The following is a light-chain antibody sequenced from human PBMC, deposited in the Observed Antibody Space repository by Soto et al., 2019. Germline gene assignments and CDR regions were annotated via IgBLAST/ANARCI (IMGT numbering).Light chain of an antibody. CDR3: QQRSDWPWT. Sequence: EIVLTQSPATLSLSPGERATLSCRASQSISVSLAWYQQKPGQAPRLLIYDASNRATGIPARFSGSGSGTDLTLTISSLEPEDFAVYYCQQRSDWPWTFGQGTKVEIK. CDR1: QSISVS. V-gene: IGKV3-11*01. CDR2: DAS. J-gene: IGKJ1*01.